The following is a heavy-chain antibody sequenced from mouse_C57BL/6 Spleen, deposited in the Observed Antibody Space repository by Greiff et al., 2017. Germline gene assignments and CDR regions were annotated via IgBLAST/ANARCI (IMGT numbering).Heavy chain of an antibody. CDR2: IHPNSGST. CDR1: GYTFTSYW. Sequence: QVHVKQPGAELVKPGASVKLSCKASGYTFTSYWMHWVKQRPGQGLEWIGMIHPNSGSTNYNEKFKSKATLTVDKSSSTAYMQLSSLTSEDSAVYYCARFITTVVATGDYWGQGTTLTVSS. J-gene: IGHJ2*01. V-gene: IGHV1-64*01. CDR3: ARFITTVVATGDY. D-gene: IGHD1-1*01.